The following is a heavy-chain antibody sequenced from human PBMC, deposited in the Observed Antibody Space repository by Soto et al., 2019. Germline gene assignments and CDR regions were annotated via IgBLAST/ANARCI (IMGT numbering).Heavy chain of an antibody. CDR1: GDSISNSTYF. D-gene: IGHD3-10*01. Sequence: ASETLSPSRTGSGDSISNSTYFGGWVRQPPGKGREWIGSIYYSGSTYYNPSLESRVTISVDTSKNQFSLKLSSVTAADTAVYYCARTRGDFPYYWGQGTLVTVSS. CDR2: IYYSGST. CDR3: ARTRGDFPYY. J-gene: IGHJ4*02. V-gene: IGHV4-39*01.